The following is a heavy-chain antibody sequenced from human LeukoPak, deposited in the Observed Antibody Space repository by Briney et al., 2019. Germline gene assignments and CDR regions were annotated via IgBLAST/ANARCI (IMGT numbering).Heavy chain of an antibody. J-gene: IGHJ4*02. CDR3: ARRDCSGGTCRTRVFDY. CDR1: GYTFTSYD. Sequence: ASVKVSCKASGYTFTSYDINWVRQTAGQGLEWTGWINPNSGNTGYAQKFQGRVTITRNTSIDTAYMEVSSLRSEDTAVYYCARRDCSGGTCRTRVFDYWGQGTLVTVSS. V-gene: IGHV1-8*01. D-gene: IGHD2-15*01. CDR2: INPNSGNT.